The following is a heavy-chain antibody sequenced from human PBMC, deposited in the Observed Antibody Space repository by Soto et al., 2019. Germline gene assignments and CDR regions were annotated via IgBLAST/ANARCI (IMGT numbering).Heavy chain of an antibody. CDR1: GFTFDDYA. D-gene: IGHD6-19*01. V-gene: IGHV3-9*01. Sequence: EVQLVESGGGLVQPGRSLRLSCAASGFTFDDYAMHWVRQAPGKGLEWVSGISWNSGSIGYADSVKGRFTISRDNAKNSLYLQMNSLRAEDTALYYCAKMGSSGWWDYWGQGTLVTVSS. J-gene: IGHJ4*02. CDR2: ISWNSGSI. CDR3: AKMGSSGWWDY.